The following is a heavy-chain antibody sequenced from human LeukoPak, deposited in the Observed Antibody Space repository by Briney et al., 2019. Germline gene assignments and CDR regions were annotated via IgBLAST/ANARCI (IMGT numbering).Heavy chain of an antibody. CDR1: GFTFSSYS. CDR2: ISSSSRYI. CDR3: ARMAPDFWSGYYDY. D-gene: IGHD3-3*01. Sequence: GGSLTLSCAASGFTFSSYSMNWVRQAPGKGLEWVSSISSSSRYIYYADSVKGRFTISRDNAKNSLYLQMNSLRAEDTAVYYCARMAPDFWSGYYDYWGQGTLVTVSS. J-gene: IGHJ4*02. V-gene: IGHV3-21*01.